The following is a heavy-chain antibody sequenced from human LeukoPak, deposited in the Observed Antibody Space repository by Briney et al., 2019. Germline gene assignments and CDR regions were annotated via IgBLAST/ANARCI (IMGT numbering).Heavy chain of an antibody. CDR1: GGSISRDGHY. Sequence: SETLSLTCTVSGGSISRDGHYWSWIRQYPGKGLESIGSVSSSGTTTYNPSLRSRVTISLDTSQNQFSLNLRSLTAADTAVYYCAREMVRDAFDIWGQGTMVTVSS. J-gene: IGHJ3*02. CDR3: AREMVRDAFDI. V-gene: IGHV4-31*03. D-gene: IGHD2-8*01. CDR2: VSSSGTT.